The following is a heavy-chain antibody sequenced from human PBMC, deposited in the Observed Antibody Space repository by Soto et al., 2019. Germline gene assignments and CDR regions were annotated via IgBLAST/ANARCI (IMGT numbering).Heavy chain of an antibody. CDR2: ISYDGSNK. CDR3: ARGGVVVPAAELRPNYYYYYGMDV. CDR1: GFTFSSYS. Sequence: GGSLRLCCAASGFTFSSYSMHWVRQAPGKGLEWVAVISYDGSNKYYADSVKGRFTISRDNSKNTLYLQMNSLRAEDTAVYYCARGGVVVPAAELRPNYYYYYGMDVWGQGTTVTVSS. V-gene: IGHV3-30-3*01. D-gene: IGHD2-2*01. J-gene: IGHJ6*02.